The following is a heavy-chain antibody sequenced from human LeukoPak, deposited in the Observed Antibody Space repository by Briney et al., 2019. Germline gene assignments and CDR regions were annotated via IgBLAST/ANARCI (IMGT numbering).Heavy chain of an antibody. CDR2: MFHGGST. V-gene: IGHV4-39*01. CDR1: GGSTTSSSYH. Sequence: SETLSLTCTVSGGSTTSSSYHWVWIRQPPGEGLEWIGSMFHGGSTYDNPSLKSRVTISGDASKNQFSLKLSSVTAADTAVYYCARVVDTHFDYWGQGTLVTVSS. J-gene: IGHJ4*02. CDR3: ARVVDTHFDY. D-gene: IGHD5-18*01.